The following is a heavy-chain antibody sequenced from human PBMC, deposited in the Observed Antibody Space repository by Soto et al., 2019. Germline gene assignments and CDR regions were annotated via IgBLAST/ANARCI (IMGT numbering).Heavy chain of an antibody. Sequence: SVGSLRLSCAASGFTFSDYYMTWIRQAPGKGLEWVSYIDNSGTIKYYADSVKGRFTISRDNTKNSLSLQMNSLGAEDTAIYYCARIEGDCSGGSCYSGGFDYWGQGALVTAPQ. D-gene: IGHD2-15*01. CDR2: IDNSGTIK. J-gene: IGHJ4*02. V-gene: IGHV3-11*01. CDR3: ARIEGDCSGGSCYSGGFDY. CDR1: GFTFSDYY.